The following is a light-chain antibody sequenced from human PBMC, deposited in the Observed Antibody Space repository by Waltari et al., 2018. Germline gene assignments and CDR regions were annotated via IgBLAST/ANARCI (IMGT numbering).Light chain of an antibody. CDR1: QYVSNN. V-gene: IGKV3-15*01. Sequence: EIVMTQSLATLPVSPGNTATFSCRASQYVSNNLAWYQHKPGQAPRLLISGASTRASGVPARFSGSGSGTEFTLTISSLQSEDSAVYYCQQYNVWPPSTFGQGTKLEIK. J-gene: IGKJ2*02. CDR2: GAS. CDR3: QQYNVWPPST.